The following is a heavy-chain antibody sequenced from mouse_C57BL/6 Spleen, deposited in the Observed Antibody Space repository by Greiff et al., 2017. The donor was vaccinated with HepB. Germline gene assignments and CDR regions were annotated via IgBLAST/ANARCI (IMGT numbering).Heavy chain of an antibody. J-gene: IGHJ4*01. Sequence: QSGPGLVKPSQSLSLTCSVTGYSITSGYYWNWIRQFPGNKLEWMGYISYDGSNNYNPSLKNRISITRDTSKNQFFLKLNSVTTEDTATYYCAREDYGSSLYAMDYWGQGTSVTVSS. D-gene: IGHD1-1*01. CDR3: AREDYGSSLYAMDY. V-gene: IGHV3-6*01. CDR2: ISYDGSN. CDR1: GYSITSGYY.